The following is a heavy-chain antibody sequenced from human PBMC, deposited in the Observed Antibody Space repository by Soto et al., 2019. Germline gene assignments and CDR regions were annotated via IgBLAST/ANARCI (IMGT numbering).Heavy chain of an antibody. CDR2: IDWDNDK. CDR1: GFSLDTTGMR. V-gene: IGHV2-70*04. CDR3: ARMYVSSGYFFDY. D-gene: IGHD3-22*01. J-gene: IGHJ4*02. Sequence: SGPTLVNPRQTLTLTCTFSGFSLDTTGMRVSWIRQPPGKALEWLARIDWDNDKFYSTSLKTRLTISKDTSKNQVVLTMTNMDPVDTATYYCARMYVSSGYFFDYWGQGTLVTVSS.